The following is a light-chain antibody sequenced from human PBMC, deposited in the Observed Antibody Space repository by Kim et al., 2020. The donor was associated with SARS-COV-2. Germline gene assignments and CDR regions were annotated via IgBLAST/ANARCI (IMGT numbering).Light chain of an antibody. CDR3: QQYENWPPVT. V-gene: IGKV3-15*01. Sequence: VSPGERVTLSCRASQGVSDNLAWYQQKPGQAPRHLIYGASTRATGIPARFSGSGSGTEFTLDISSLQSEDLAVYYCQQYENWPPVTFGGGTKVEI. CDR1: QGVSDN. CDR2: GAS. J-gene: IGKJ4*01.